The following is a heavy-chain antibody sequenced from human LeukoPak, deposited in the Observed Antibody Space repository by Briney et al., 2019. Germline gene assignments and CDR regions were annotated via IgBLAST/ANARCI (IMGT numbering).Heavy chain of an antibody. D-gene: IGHD6-13*01. J-gene: IGHJ4*02. CDR3: AKDFRKQQVDY. Sequence: QPGGSLRLSCAASGFTFSSYWMHWVRQAPGKGLVWVSRINGDGGSINYADSVKGRFTISRDNSKNTLYLQMNSLRAEDTAVYYCAKDFRKQQVDYWGQGTLVTVSS. V-gene: IGHV3-74*01. CDR1: GFTFSSYW. CDR2: INGDGGSI.